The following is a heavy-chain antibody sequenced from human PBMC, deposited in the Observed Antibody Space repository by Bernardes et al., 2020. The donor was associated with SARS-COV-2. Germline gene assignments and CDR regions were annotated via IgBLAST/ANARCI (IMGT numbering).Heavy chain of an antibody. Sequence: GGSLRLSCAASGFTFVRYDMHWVRQIEGGGLEWVAAITTSGDTYYPGSVRGRFSISRENAKNSLHLQMNSLRTGDAAVYHCVRGRHNWLGGMDVWGQGTTVTVSS. V-gene: IGHV3-13*01. CDR1: GFTFVRYD. J-gene: IGHJ6*02. D-gene: IGHD1-1*01. CDR2: ITTSGDT. CDR3: VRGRHNWLGGMDV.